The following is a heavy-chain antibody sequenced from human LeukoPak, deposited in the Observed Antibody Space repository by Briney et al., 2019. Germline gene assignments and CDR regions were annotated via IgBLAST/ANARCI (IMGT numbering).Heavy chain of an antibody. CDR1: GYTFTGYY. Sequence: ASVKVSCKASGYTFTGYYMHWVRQAPGQGLEWMGWINPNSGGTNYAQKFQGRVTMTTDTSMSTAYMGPRSLRSDDTAVYYCARVDCSSTSCYRLNAFDAFDIWGQGTMVTVSS. V-gene: IGHV1-2*02. D-gene: IGHD2-2*01. J-gene: IGHJ3*02. CDR3: ARVDCSSTSCYRLNAFDAFDI. CDR2: INPNSGGT.